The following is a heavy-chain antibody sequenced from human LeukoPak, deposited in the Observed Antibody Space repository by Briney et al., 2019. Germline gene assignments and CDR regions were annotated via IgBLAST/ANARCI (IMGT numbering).Heavy chain of an antibody. Sequence: PGGSLRPSCVVSGFTFSSYWMSWVRQAPGKGLGWVANIKQDGSEKYYVDSVKGRFTMSRDNAKNSLYLQMNSLRAEDTAVYYCARVQWELRGVGSYFEYWGQGALVTVSS. CDR2: IKQDGSEK. CDR1: GFTFSSYW. V-gene: IGHV3-7*01. J-gene: IGHJ4*02. D-gene: IGHD1-26*01. CDR3: ARVQWELRGVGSYFEY.